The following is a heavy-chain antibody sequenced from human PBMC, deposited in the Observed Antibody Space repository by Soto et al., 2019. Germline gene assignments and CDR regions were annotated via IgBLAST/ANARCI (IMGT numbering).Heavy chain of an antibody. J-gene: IGHJ6*02. CDR3: ARFRYCSGGSCFPTCYYGMDV. CDR2: INSDGSST. V-gene: IGHV3-74*01. Sequence: PGGSLRLSCAASGFTFSSYWMHWVRQAPGKGLVWVSRINSDGSSTSYADSVKGRFTISRDDAKNTLYLQMNSLRAEDTAVYYCARFRYCSGGSCFPTCYYGMDVLGQGTTVTVSS. D-gene: IGHD2-15*01. CDR1: GFTFSSYW.